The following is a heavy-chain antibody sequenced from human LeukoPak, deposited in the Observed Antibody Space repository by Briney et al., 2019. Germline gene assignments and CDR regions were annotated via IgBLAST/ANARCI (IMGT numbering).Heavy chain of an antibody. J-gene: IGHJ4*02. V-gene: IGHV3-23*01. CDR2: ISGSGGST. Sequence: GGSLRLSCAASGFTFSSYAMSWVRQAPGKGLEWVSAISGSGGSTYYADSVRGRFTISRDNAKNSLYLQMNSLTAEDTAVYYCARDVPYNMNQMYFDYWGQGTLVTVSS. CDR3: ARDVPYNMNQMYFDY. CDR1: GFTFSSYA. D-gene: IGHD3-10*01.